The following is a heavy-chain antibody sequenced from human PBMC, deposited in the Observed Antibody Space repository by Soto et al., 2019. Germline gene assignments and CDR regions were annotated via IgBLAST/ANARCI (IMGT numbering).Heavy chain of an antibody. D-gene: IGHD1-26*01. Sequence: EVQLVESGGGLVQPGGSLKLSCAASGFTFSGSAMHWVRQASGKGLEWVGRIRSKANSYATAYAASVKGRFTISRDDSKTTAYLQMNSLKTEDTAVYYCTVGRTYYYYYMDVWGKGTTVTVSS. CDR3: TVGRTYYYYYMDV. V-gene: IGHV3-73*01. CDR1: GFTFSGSA. CDR2: IRSKANSYAT. J-gene: IGHJ6*03.